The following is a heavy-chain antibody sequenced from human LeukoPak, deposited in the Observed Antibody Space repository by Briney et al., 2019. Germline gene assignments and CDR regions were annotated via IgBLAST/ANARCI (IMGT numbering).Heavy chain of an antibody. J-gene: IGHJ5*02. CDR1: GYTFTSYY. D-gene: IGHD1-26*01. V-gene: IGHV1-46*01. CDR2: INPTGGST. CDR3: ARDNSVGNNAWWFDP. Sequence: ASVKASCKASGYTFTSYYMHWVRQAPGQGLEWMGLINPTGGSTGYAQKFQGRVTMTRDMSTSTDYMELSSLRSEDTAIYYCARDNSVGNNAWWFDPWGQGTLVTVSS.